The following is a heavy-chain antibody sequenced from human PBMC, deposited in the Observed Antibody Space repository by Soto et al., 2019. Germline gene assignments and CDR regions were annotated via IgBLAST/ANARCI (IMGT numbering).Heavy chain of an antibody. CDR3: AKSSSSSWYVSYYYYYYGMDV. V-gene: IGHV3-23*01. Sequence: PGGSLRLSCASSGFTFSRYAMSWFRQAPGNGLDWFSAISGSGGSTYYADSVKGRFTISRDNSKNTLYLQMNSLRAEDTAVYYCAKSSSSSWYVSYYYYYYGMDVWGQGTTVTVSS. D-gene: IGHD6-13*01. CDR2: ISGSGGST. J-gene: IGHJ6*02. CDR1: GFTFSRYA.